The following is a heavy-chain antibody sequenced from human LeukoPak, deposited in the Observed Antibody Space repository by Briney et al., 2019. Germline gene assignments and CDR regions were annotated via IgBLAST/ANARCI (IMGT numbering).Heavy chain of an antibody. CDR3: AKSGPWSGDYYYYGMDV. D-gene: IGHD3-10*01. J-gene: IGHJ6*02. CDR2: IKQDGREK. V-gene: IGHV3-7*01. CDR1: GFTFSSYW. Sequence: TGGSLRLSCAASGFTFSSYWMSWIRQAPGKGLEWVANIKQDGREKYYVDSVKGRFTISRDNSKNTLYLQMNSLRAEDTAVYYCAKSGPWSGDYYYYGMDVWGQGTTVTVSS.